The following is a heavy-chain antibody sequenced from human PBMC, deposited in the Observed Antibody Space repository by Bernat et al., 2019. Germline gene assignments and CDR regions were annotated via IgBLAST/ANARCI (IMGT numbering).Heavy chain of an antibody. J-gene: IGHJ5*02. Sequence: QVQLQQWGAGLLKPSETLSLTCAVYGGSFSGYYWSWICQPPGKGLEWIGEINHSGSTNYNPSLKSRVTISVDTSKNQFSLKLSSVTAADTAVYYCARGSLAVAGVNWFDPWGQGTLVTVSS. CDR1: GGSFSGYY. D-gene: IGHD6-19*01. CDR3: ARGSLAVAGVNWFDP. V-gene: IGHV4-34*01. CDR2: INHSGST.